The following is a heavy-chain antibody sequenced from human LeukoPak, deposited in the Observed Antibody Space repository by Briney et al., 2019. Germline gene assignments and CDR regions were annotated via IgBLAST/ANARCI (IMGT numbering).Heavy chain of an antibody. V-gene: IGHV4-4*07. CDR1: GGSISSYY. D-gene: IGHD2-2*01. CDR2: IYTSGST. J-gene: IGHJ3*02. Sequence: SETLSLTCTVSGGSISSYYWSWIRQPAGRGLEWIGRIYTSGSTNYNPSLKSRVTMSVDTSKNQFSLKLSSVTAADTAVYYCARGWYIVPAASDAFDIWGQGTMVTVSS. CDR3: ARGWYIVPAASDAFDI.